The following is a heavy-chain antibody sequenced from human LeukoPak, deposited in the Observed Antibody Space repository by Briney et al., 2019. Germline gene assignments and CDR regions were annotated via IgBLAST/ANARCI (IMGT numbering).Heavy chain of an antibody. CDR2: INPNSGGT. J-gene: IGHJ3*02. D-gene: IGHD3-3*01. CDR3: ARDLEWLYPGGAFDI. CDR1: GYTFTGYY. Sequence: ASVKVSCKASGYTFTGYYMHWVRQAPGQGLEWMGCINPNSGGTNYAQKFQGRVTMTRDTSISTAYMELSRLRSDDTAVYYCARDLEWLYPGGAFDIWGQGTMVTVSP. V-gene: IGHV1-2*02.